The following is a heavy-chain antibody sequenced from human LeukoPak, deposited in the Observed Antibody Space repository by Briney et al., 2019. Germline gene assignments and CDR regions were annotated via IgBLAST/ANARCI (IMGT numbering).Heavy chain of an antibody. D-gene: IGHD3-10*01. Sequence: ASVKVSCKTSGYTFTSYGISWVRQAPGQGLEWMGWISPYTGNTNYAQKFQGRVTMTTDTSTSTAYMELRSLRSDDTAVYYCARGINYFGSGSYRFYYYMDVWGKGTTLTISS. CDR1: GYTFTSYG. CDR2: ISPYTGNT. V-gene: IGHV1-18*01. CDR3: ARGINYFGSGSYRFYYYMDV. J-gene: IGHJ6*03.